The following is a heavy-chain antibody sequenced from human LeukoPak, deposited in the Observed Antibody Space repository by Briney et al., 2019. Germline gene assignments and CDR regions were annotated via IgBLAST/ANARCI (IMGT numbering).Heavy chain of an antibody. D-gene: IGHD1-26*01. V-gene: IGHV1-69*13. CDR2: IIPIFGTA. Sequence: SVKVSCKASGGTFSSYAISWVRQAPGQGLEWMGGIIPIFGTANYAQKFQGRVTITADESTSTAYMELSSLRSEDTAVYYCARVPELLFAFDIWGQGTMVTVSS. CDR1: GGTFSSYA. J-gene: IGHJ3*02. CDR3: ARVPELLFAFDI.